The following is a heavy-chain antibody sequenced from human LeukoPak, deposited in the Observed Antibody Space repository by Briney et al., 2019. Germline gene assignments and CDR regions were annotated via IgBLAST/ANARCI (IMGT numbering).Heavy chain of an antibody. CDR2: IKQDGSEK. CDR3: AREDYYDI. D-gene: IGHD3-10*01. CDR1: GFTFSDYW. V-gene: IGHV3-7*01. Sequence: GGSLRLSCAASGFTFSDYWMSWVRQAPGKGLEWVANIKQDGSEKYYVDSVKGRFTISRDNAKNSLYLQMNSLRAEDTAVYYCAREDYYDIWGQGTMVTVSS. J-gene: IGHJ3*02.